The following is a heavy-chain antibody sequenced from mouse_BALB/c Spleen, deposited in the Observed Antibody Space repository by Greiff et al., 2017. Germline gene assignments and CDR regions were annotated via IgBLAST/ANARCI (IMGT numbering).Heavy chain of an antibody. CDR1: GYTFTSYW. J-gene: IGHJ4*01. D-gene: IGHD2-4*01. Sequence: VQLQESGAELAKPGASVKMSCKASGYTFTSYWMHWVKQRPGQGLEWIGYINPSTGYTEYNQKFKDKATLTADKSSSTAYMQLISLTSEDSAVYYCAKYYYDYLYAMDYWGQGTSVTVSS. CDR3: AKYYYDYLYAMDY. V-gene: IGHV1-7*01. CDR2: INPSTGYT.